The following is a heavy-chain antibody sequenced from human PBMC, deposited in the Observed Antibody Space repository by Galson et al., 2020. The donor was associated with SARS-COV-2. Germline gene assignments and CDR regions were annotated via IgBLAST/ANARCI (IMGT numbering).Heavy chain of an antibody. Sequence: GGSLRLSCAASGFTFSNYAIHWVRQAPGKGVEGVAVIFHDGRIDVYEDSVKGRFTISRDNSETMVFLQVSSLRADDTALYYCARDVAGGASDIWGQGTMVTVSS. J-gene: IGHJ3*02. CDR1: GFTFSNYA. V-gene: IGHV3-30*04. CDR3: ARDVAGGASDI. CDR2: IFHDGRID. D-gene: IGHD6-19*01.